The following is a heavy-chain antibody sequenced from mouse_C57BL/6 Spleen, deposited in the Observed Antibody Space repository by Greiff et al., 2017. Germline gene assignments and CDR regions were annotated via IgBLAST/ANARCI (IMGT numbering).Heavy chain of an antibody. Sequence: EVKLVESGGGLVQPKGSLKLSCAASGFSFNTYAMNWVRPAPGKGLEWVARIRRKSNNYATSYAASVKDRFTISRDDSESMLYLQMNNLKTEDTARYYCVRSYSNYAMDYWGQGTSVTVSS. D-gene: IGHD2-5*01. CDR3: VRSYSNYAMDY. CDR2: IRRKSNNYAT. V-gene: IGHV10-1*01. CDR1: GFSFNTYA. J-gene: IGHJ4*01.